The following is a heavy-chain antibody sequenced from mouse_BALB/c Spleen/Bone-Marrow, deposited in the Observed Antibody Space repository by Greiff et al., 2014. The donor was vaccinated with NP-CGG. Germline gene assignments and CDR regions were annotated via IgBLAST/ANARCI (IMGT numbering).Heavy chain of an antibody. CDR2: ISDGGSYT. D-gene: IGHD2-4*01. V-gene: IGHV5-4*02. Sequence: EVQGVESGGGLVKPGGSLKLSCAASGFTFSDYYMYWVRQTPEKRLEWVATISDGGSYTYYPDSVKGRFTISRDNAKNNLYLQMSSLKSEDTAMYYCARGGIYYDYDVGDYWGQGTTLTVSS. CDR1: GFTFSDYY. CDR3: ARGGIYYDYDVGDY. J-gene: IGHJ2*01.